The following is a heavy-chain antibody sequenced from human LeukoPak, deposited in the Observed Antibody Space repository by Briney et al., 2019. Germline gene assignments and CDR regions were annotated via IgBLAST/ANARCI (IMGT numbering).Heavy chain of an antibody. Sequence: GGSLRLSCAGTGFTFSSYAMSWVRQAPGKGLEWVANIKQDGSEKYYVDSVKGRFTISRDNAKNSLYLQMNSLRAEDTAVYYCCYYYDSSGYYYWGQGTLVTVSS. CDR1: GFTFSSYA. V-gene: IGHV3-7*01. CDR3: CYYYDSSGYYY. J-gene: IGHJ4*02. D-gene: IGHD3-22*01. CDR2: IKQDGSEK.